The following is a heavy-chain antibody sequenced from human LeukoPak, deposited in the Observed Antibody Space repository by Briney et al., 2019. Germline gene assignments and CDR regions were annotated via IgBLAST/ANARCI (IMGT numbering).Heavy chain of an antibody. CDR3: AKDSRDTIFGVVNDY. V-gene: IGHV3-23*01. CDR2: ISGSGGST. CDR1: GGTFSSYA. Sequence: SCKASGGTFSSYAMSWVRQAPGKGLEWVSAISGSGGSTYYADSVKGRFTISRDNSKNTLYLQMNSLRAEDTAVYYCAKDSRDTIFGVVNDYWGQGTLVTVSS. D-gene: IGHD3-3*01. J-gene: IGHJ4*02.